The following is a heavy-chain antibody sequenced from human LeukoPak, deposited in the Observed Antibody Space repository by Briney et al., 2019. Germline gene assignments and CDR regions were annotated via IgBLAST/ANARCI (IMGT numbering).Heavy chain of an antibody. V-gene: IGHV1-2*02. CDR2: INPNSGGT. CDR1: GYTFTGYY. D-gene: IGHD3-9*01. CDR3: AGIDILTGYPLLSFDYGMDV. Sequence: ASVKVSCKASGYTFTGYYMHWVRQAPGQGLEWMGWINPNSGGTNYAQKFQGRVTMTRDTSISTAYMELSRLRSDDTAVYYCAGIDILTGYPLLSFDYGMDVWGQGTTVTVSS. J-gene: IGHJ6*02.